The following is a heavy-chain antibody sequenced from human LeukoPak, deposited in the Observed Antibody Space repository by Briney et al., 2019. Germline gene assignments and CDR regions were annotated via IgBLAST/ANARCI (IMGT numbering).Heavy chain of an antibody. V-gene: IGHV4-4*07. CDR2: IYTSGST. CDR3: ARDLAAAGSGWFDP. J-gene: IGHJ5*02. CDR1: GGSISSYY. Sequence: SETLSLTCTVPGGSISSYYWSWIRQPAGKGLEWIGRIYTSGSTNYNPSLKSRVTMSVDTSKNQFSLKLNSVTAADTAVYYCARDLAAAGSGWFDPWGQGTLVTVSS. D-gene: IGHD6-13*01.